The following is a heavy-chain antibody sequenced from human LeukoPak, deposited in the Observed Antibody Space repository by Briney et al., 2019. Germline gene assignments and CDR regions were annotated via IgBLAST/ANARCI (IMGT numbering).Heavy chain of an antibody. CDR2: MNPNSGNT. D-gene: IGHD6-13*01. CDR3: ARDARGAAAAYDAFDI. V-gene: IGHV1-8*01. J-gene: IGHJ3*02. CDR1: GFTFTSHD. Sequence: ASVKVSCKASGFTFTSHDYNWVRQATGQGLEWMGWMNPNSGNTGYAQKFQGRVTMTRDTSITTVYMELSSLTSEDTAVYYCARDARGAAAAYDAFDIWGQGTMVTVSS.